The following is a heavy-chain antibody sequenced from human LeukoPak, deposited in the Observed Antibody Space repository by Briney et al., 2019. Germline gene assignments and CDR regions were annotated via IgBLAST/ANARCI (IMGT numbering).Heavy chain of an antibody. Sequence: SVKVSCKASGGTFSSYAISWVRQAPGQGLEWMGGIIPIFGTANYAQKFQGRVTITADESTSTAYMELSSLRSEDTAVYYCASRLSSSWHNWFDPWGQGALVTVSS. J-gene: IGHJ5*02. D-gene: IGHD6-13*01. CDR1: GGTFSSYA. V-gene: IGHV1-69*13. CDR3: ASRLSSSWHNWFDP. CDR2: IIPIFGTA.